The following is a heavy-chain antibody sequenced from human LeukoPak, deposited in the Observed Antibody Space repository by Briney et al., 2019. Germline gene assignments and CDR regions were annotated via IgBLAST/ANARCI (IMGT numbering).Heavy chain of an antibody. V-gene: IGHV4-61*02. Sequence: SSETLSLTCTVSGGSISSGSYYWSWIRQPAGKGLEWIGRIYTSGSTDYNPSLKSRVTISIDTSKNQFSLKLSSVTAADTAVYYCARGPAYYDILTGVPYYYYYYMDVWGKGTTVAVSS. CDR3: ARGPAYYDILTGVPYYYYYYMDV. CDR2: IYTSGST. D-gene: IGHD3-9*01. J-gene: IGHJ6*03. CDR1: GGSISSGSYY.